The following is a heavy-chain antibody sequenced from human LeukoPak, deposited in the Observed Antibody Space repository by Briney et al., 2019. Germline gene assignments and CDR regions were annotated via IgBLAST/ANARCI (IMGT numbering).Heavy chain of an antibody. Sequence: GGSLRLSCAASGFTVSSNYMSWVRQAPGEGLEWVSVIYSGGSTYYADSVKGRFTISRDNSKNTLYLQMNSLRVEDTAVYYCARVWGDGYNYYFDYWGQGTLVTVSS. CDR2: IYSGGST. CDR1: GFTVSSNY. CDR3: ARVWGDGYNYYFDY. V-gene: IGHV3-66*01. D-gene: IGHD5-24*01. J-gene: IGHJ4*02.